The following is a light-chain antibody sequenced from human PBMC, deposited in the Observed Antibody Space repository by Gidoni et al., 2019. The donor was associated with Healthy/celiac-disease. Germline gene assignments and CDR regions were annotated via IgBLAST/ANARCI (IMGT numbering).Light chain of an antibody. V-gene: IGKV4-1*01. Sequence: DIVMTQSPDSLAVSLGERATINCKSSQSVLYSSNKKNDLAWYQQKPGQPPKLLIYWASTRESGVPDRFSGSGSGTDFTLTISSLQAEDVAVYYCQQYYSTPGFTFXPXTKVDIK. J-gene: IGKJ3*01. CDR2: WAS. CDR3: QQYYSTPGFT. CDR1: QSVLYSSNKKND.